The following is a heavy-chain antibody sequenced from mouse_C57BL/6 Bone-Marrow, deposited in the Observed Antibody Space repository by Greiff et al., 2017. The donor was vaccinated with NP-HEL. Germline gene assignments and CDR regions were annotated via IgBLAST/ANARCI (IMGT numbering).Heavy chain of an antibody. V-gene: IGHV1-81*01. J-gene: IGHJ2*01. D-gene: IGHD1-1*01. CDR3: ERRKNDYYGSSYDY. CDR2: IYPRSGNT. CDR1: GYTFTSYG. Sequence: VQRVESGAELARPGASVKLSCKASGYTFTSYGISWVKQRTGQGLEWIGEIYPRSGNTYYNEKFKGKATLTADNSSSTAYMELRSLTSEDSAVYLCERRKNDYYGSSYDYWGQGTTLTVSS.